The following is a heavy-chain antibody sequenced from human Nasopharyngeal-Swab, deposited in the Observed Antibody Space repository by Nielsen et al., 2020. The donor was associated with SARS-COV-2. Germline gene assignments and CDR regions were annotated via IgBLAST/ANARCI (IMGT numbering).Heavy chain of an antibody. CDR2: ISHSGST. CDR3: ARGLDA. J-gene: IGHJ5*02. Sequence: SETLSLTCSVSGDSISTYYWSWIRQPPGTGLEWIGYISHSGSTNYNPSLKSRVTISVDTSKNQFSLKLTSVTAADTAVYYCARGLDAWGQGTLVTVSS. CDR1: GDSISTYY. V-gene: IGHV4-59*13.